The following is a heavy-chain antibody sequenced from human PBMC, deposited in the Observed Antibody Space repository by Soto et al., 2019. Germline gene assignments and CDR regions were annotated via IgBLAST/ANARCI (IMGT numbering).Heavy chain of an antibody. Sequence: QVQLQESGPGLVKPSQTLSLTCTVSGGSISSGGYSWSWIRQHPGKGLEWLGYIYYIGSTYYNPSLKTRVTISVDTSKSQFSLKLGSVTAADTAVYYCARVTSYCSGGSCPHYFDYWGQGTLVTVSS. CDR2: IYYIGST. V-gene: IGHV4-31*03. CDR3: ARVTSYCSGGSCPHYFDY. J-gene: IGHJ4*02. D-gene: IGHD2-15*01. CDR1: GGSISSGGYS.